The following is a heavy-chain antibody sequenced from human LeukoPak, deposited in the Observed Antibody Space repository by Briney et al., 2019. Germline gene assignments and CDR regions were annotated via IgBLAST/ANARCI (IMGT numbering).Heavy chain of an antibody. V-gene: IGHV1-69*13. D-gene: IGHD3-10*01. Sequence: GASVKVSCKASGGTLSSFTISWVRQAPGQGLEWMGGIIPIFGTANYAQKFQGRVTITADESTRTAYMELSSLRSEDTAVYYCASRGYGSGSYYGSDYWGQGTLVTVSS. J-gene: IGHJ4*02. CDR1: GGTLSSFT. CDR2: IIPIFGTA. CDR3: ASRGYGSGSYYGSDY.